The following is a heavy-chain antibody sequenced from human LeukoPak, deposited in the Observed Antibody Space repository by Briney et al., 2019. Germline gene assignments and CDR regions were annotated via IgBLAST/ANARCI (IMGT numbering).Heavy chain of an antibody. CDR3: ARGAVIITTNASDI. CDR1: GYSLTDYY. CDR2: INPNSGGT. V-gene: IGHV1-2*02. J-gene: IGHJ3*02. D-gene: IGHD3-22*01. Sequence: ASVKVSCKASGYSLTDYYLHWVRQAPGQGLEWMGWINPNSGGTNYAQKFQGRVTMTRDTSISTAYPELSTLRSDGTAVYYCARGAVIITTNASDIWGQGTMVTVSS.